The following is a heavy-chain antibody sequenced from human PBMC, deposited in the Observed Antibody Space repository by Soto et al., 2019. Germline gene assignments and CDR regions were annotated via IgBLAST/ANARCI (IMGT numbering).Heavy chain of an antibody. CDR3: SRRAPEGFDP. CDR1: GASISSSSYF. J-gene: IGHJ5*02. V-gene: IGHV4-39*02. CDR2: IDYRGTT. Sequence: QLQLQESGPGLAKPSETLSLNCTVSGASISSSSYFWAWIRRTPGKGLEWIASIDYRGTTYKNPSLKSRVTISLDTSKNHFSLNLGSVTAADTALYCCSRRAPEGFDPWGQGTLVTVSS.